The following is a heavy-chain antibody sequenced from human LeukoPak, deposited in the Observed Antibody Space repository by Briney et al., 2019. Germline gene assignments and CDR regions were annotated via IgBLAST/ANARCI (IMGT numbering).Heavy chain of an antibody. D-gene: IGHD3-22*01. CDR3: ARDSYYYDSSGYYLLPLDY. J-gene: IGHJ4*02. V-gene: IGHV4-39*07. CDR2: IYYSGST. CDR1: GGSISSSSYY. Sequence: SETLSLTCTVSGGSISSSSYYWGWIRQPPGKGLEWIGSIYYSGSTYYNPSLKSRVTISADTSKNQFSLNLSSVTAADTAVYYCARDSYYYDSSGYYLLPLDYWGQGTLVTVSS.